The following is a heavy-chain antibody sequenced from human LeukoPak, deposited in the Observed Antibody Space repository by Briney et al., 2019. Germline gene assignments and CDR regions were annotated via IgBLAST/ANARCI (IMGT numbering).Heavy chain of an antibody. CDR1: GFTFDDYG. CDR2: INWNGGST. CDR3: ARGIRFLEWLSGFDY. J-gene: IGHJ4*02. V-gene: IGHV3-20*04. D-gene: IGHD3-3*01. Sequence: GGSPRLXCAASGFTFDDYGMSWVRQVPGKGLEWVSGINWNGGSTGYADSVKGRFTISRDNAKNSLYLQMDSLRVEDTALYYCARGIRFLEWLSGFDYWGQGTLVTVSS.